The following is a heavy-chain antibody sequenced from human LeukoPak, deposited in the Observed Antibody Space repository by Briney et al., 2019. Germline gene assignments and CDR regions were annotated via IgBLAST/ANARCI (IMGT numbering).Heavy chain of an antibody. Sequence: TVKVSCKASGGTFSSYAISWVRQAPGQGLEWMGGIIPIFGTANYAQKFQGRVTITTDESTSTAYMELSSLRSEDTAVYYCARVPGSGYYYYYMDVWGKGTTVTVSS. V-gene: IGHV1-69*05. CDR3: ARVPGSGYYYYYMDV. CDR1: GGTFSSYA. J-gene: IGHJ6*03. CDR2: IIPIFGTA. D-gene: IGHD3-10*01.